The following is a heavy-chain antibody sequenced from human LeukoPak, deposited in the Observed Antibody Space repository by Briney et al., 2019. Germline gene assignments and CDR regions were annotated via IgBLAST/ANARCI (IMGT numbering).Heavy chain of an antibody. J-gene: IGHJ4*02. CDR3: ARDLNWGSFDY. CDR2: IKEDGSEK. Sequence: GGSLRLSCAASGFTFSNYWMSWVRQAPGKGLEWVANIKEDGSEKYYVDSVKGRFTISRDNARNSLYLQMNSLRAEDTAVYYCARDLNWGSFDYWGQGTLVTVSS. CDR1: GFTFSNYW. V-gene: IGHV3-7*01. D-gene: IGHD7-27*01.